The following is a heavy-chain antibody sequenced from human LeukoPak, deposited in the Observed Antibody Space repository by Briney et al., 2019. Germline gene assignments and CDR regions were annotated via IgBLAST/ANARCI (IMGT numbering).Heavy chain of an antibody. J-gene: IGHJ5*02. D-gene: IGHD3-22*01. CDR1: GFTFSSYA. CDR2: ISYDGSNK. CDR3: AKDYYYDSSGPNWFDP. V-gene: IGHV3-30-3*01. Sequence: GGSLRLSCAASGFTFSSYAMHWVRQAPGKGLEWVAVISYDGSNKYYADSVKGRFTISRDNSKNTLYLQMNSLRAEDTAVYYRAKDYYYDSSGPNWFDPWGQGTLVTVSS.